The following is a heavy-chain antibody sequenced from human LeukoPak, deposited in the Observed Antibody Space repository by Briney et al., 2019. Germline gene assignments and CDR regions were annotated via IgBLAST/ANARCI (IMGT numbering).Heavy chain of an antibody. CDR3: ATTYCSSTSCYPYYFDY. CDR1: GFTFSSYG. J-gene: IGHJ4*02. Sequence: GGSLRLSCAASGFTFSSYGMHWVRQAPGKGLEWVAVISYDGSNKHYADSVKGRFTVSRDNSRNTLYLQMNSLRAEDTAVYYCATTYCSSTSCYPYYFDYWGQGTLVTVSS. V-gene: IGHV3-33*05. CDR2: ISYDGSNK. D-gene: IGHD2-2*01.